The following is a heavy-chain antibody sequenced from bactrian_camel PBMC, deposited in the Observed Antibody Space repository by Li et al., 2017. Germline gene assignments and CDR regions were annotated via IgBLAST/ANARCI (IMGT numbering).Heavy chain of an antibody. Sequence: HVQLVESGGGSVQAGESLILSCTFSGYPHSCIGWFRQAPGNEREGVAAIAGDGRTDYADSVKGRFTISRDGAKNIIELQMHSLKPEDTAVYYCMRSYFGASHNTFAFWGQGTQVTVS. V-gene: IGHV3S53*01. CDR1: GYPHSC. J-gene: IGHJ4*01. D-gene: IGHD1*01. CDR3: MRSYFGASHNTFAF. CDR2: IAGDGRT.